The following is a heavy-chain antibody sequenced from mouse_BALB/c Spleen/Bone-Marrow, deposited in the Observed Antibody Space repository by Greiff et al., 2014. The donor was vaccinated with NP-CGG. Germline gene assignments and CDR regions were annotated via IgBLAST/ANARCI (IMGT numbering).Heavy chain of an antibody. D-gene: IGHD3-1*01. CDR1: GYTFTDYY. V-gene: IGHV1-84*02. Sequence: VQLQQSGPELVKPGASVKISCKASGYTFTDYYINWVKQKPGQGLEWIGLIYPGSGNTKYNEKFKGKATLTADTSSNTAYVQLSSLTSEDTAVYFCANLGRYAMDYWGQGTSVTVSS. J-gene: IGHJ4*01. CDR2: IYPGSGNT. CDR3: ANLGRYAMDY.